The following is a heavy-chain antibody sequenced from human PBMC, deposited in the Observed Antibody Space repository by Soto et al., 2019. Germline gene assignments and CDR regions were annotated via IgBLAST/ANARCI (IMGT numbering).Heavy chain of an antibody. Sequence: PGGSLRLSCAASGFTFRNHWMSWVRQAPGKGLEWVANIRQDGNENYYVDSVNGRFTTSRDNTKNLFYLQMNSLRAEDTAVYYCARDHIDGRKFGYWGRGILVTVSS. V-gene: IGHV3-7*01. J-gene: IGHJ4*02. D-gene: IGHD2-21*01. CDR2: IRQDGNEN. CDR1: GFTFRNHW. CDR3: ARDHIDGRKFGY.